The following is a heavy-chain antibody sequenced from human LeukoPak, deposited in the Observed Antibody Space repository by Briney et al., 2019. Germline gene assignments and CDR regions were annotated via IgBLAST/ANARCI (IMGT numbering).Heavy chain of an antibody. D-gene: IGHD3-22*01. CDR2: ISAYNGNT. Sequence: ASVKVSCKASGYTFTSYGISWVRQAPGQGLEWMGWISAYNGNTNYAQKLQGRVTMTTDTSTSTAYMELSSLRSEDTAVYYCAVPYYYDSSGPYWGQGTLVTVSS. J-gene: IGHJ4*02. V-gene: IGHV1-18*01. CDR3: AVPYYYDSSGPY. CDR1: GYTFTSYG.